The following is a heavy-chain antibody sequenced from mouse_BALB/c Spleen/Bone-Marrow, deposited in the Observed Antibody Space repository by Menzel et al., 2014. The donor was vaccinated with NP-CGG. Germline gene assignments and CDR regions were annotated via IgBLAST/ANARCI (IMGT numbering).Heavy chain of an antibody. CDR3: ARWGAYFDY. V-gene: IGHV1-61*01. Sequence: QVQLQQSGAELVRPGTPVKLSCKASGYTFTSYWMNWVKQRPGRGLEWIGRIDPSDSETHYNQKFKDKATLTVDKSSSTAYIQLSSLTSEDSVVYYCARWGAYFDYWGQGTTLTVSS. CDR2: IDPSDSET. J-gene: IGHJ2*01. CDR1: GYTFTSYW.